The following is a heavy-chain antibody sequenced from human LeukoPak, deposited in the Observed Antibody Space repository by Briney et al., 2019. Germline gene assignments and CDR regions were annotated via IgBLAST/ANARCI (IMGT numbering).Heavy chain of an antibody. D-gene: IGHD3-9*01. J-gene: IGHJ6*03. CDR2: ISYDGSNK. Sequence: GGALRLSCAASGFTFSSYAMHWVRQAPGKGLEWVAVISYDGSNKYYADSVKGRFTISRDNSKNTLYLQMNSLRAEDTAVYYCAKFHWNYYYMDVWGKGTTVTVSS. CDR3: AKFHWNYYYMDV. V-gene: IGHV3-30-3*02. CDR1: GFTFSSYA.